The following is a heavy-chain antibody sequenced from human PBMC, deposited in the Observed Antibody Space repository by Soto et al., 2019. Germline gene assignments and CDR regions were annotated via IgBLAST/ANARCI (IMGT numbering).Heavy chain of an antibody. J-gene: IGHJ4*02. CDR1: GFTFSSYG. V-gene: IGHV3-30*18. CDR2: ISSDGSNK. Sequence: QVQLVESGGGVVQPGRSLRLSCAASGFTFSSYGMHWVRQAPGKGLKWVALISSDGSNKHYADSVKGRFTISRDNPKNTLYLQMNSLRPEDTAVYYCAKDSTSSGWSYFDYWGQGTLVTVSS. CDR3: AKDSTSSGWSYFDY. D-gene: IGHD6-19*01.